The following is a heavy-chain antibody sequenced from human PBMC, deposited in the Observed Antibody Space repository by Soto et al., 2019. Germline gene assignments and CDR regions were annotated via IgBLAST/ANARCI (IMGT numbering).Heavy chain of an antibody. J-gene: IGHJ3*02. CDR1: GGTFSSYA. CDR2: IIPIFGTA. Sequence: GASVKVSFKASGGTFSSYAISWVRQAPGQGLEWMGGIIPIFGTANYAQKFQGRVTITADESTSTAYMELSSLRSEDTAVYYCARGPLIAAAGTSGHAFDIWGQGTMVTVSS. V-gene: IGHV1-69*13. D-gene: IGHD6-13*01. CDR3: ARGPLIAAAGTSGHAFDI.